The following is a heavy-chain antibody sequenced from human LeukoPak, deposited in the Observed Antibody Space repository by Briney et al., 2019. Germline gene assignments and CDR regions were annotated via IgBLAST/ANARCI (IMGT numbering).Heavy chain of an antibody. V-gene: IGHV4-59*01. CDR3: ARAKGILWFGELFVLDV. CDR2: IYYSGST. CDR1: GGSISSYY. Sequence: SETLSLTCTVSGGSISSYYWSWIRQPPGKGLEWIGYIYYSGSTNYNPSLKSRVTISVDTFKNQFSLKLSSVTAADTAVYYCARAKGILWFGELFVLDVWGQGTTVTVSS. D-gene: IGHD3-10*01. J-gene: IGHJ6*02.